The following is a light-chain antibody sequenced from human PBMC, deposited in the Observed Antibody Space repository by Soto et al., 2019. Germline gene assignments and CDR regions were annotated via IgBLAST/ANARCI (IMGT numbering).Light chain of an antibody. CDR1: SSNIGAGYD. V-gene: IGLV1-40*01. J-gene: IGLJ2*01. CDR2: GNS. Sequence: QLVLTQPPSVSGAPGQRVTISCTGSSSNIGAGYDVLWYQQLPGTAPKLLIYGNSNRPSGVPDRFSGSKSGTSASLAITGLQAEDEADYYCQSYDSSLSGVVFGGGTKLTVL. CDR3: QSYDSSLSGVV.